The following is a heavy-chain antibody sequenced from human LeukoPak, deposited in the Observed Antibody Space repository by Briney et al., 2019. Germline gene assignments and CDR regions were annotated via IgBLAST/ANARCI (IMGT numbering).Heavy chain of an antibody. V-gene: IGHV3-21*01. CDR3: ARGPYPDY. CDR1: GFTFSNYW. Sequence: NAGGSLRLSCAASGFTFSNYWMHWVRQAPGKGLVWVSSINSGSTYKYYADSVKGRFTVSRDNAKNSLYLQMNSLRAEDTAVYYCARGPYPDYWGQGTLVTVSS. CDR2: INSGSTYK. J-gene: IGHJ4*02.